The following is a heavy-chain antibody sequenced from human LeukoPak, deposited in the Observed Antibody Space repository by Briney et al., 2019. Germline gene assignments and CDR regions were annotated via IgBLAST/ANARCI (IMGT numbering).Heavy chain of an antibody. CDR2: IYYSGST. D-gene: IGHD2-2*01. J-gene: IGHJ4*02. CDR3: AASDLYCSSTSCYSLFDY. V-gene: IGHV4-59*01. CDR1: GGSISSYY. Sequence: PSETLSLTCTVSGGSISSYYWSWIRQPPGKGLEWIGYIYYSGSTNYNPSLKSRVTISVDTSKNQFSLKLSSVTAADTAVYYCAASDLYCSSTSCYSLFDYWGQGTLVTVSS.